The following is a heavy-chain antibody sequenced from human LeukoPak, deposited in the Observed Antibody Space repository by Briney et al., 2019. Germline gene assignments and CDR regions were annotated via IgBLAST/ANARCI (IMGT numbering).Heavy chain of an antibody. CDR3: AREGTTTVTKNFDY. V-gene: IGHV1-46*01. D-gene: IGHD4-17*01. J-gene: IGHJ4*02. CDR2: IQFSGGTT. CDR1: EYGFTNYY. Sequence: ASVTVSCKASEYGFTNYYIHWVRQAPGQGLEWMGAIQFSGGTTTYAQKFQGRVTMTRDTSTNTVYMELNSPRSDDTAVYYCAREGTTTVTKNFDYWGQGTLVTVSS.